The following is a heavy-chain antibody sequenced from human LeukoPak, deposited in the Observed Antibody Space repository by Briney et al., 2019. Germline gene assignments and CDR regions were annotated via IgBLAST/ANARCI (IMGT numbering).Heavy chain of an antibody. CDR2: IKQDGSEK. D-gene: IGHD1-14*01. CDR1: GFTFSDYS. Sequence: GGSLRLSCAASGFTFSDYSMSWVRQAPGKGLELVANIKQDGSEKYYVDSVKGRFTISRDNAKNSLYLQMNSLRAEDTAVYYCARNQRRLDYRGQGTLVTVSS. J-gene: IGHJ4*02. V-gene: IGHV3-7*01. CDR3: ARNQRRLDY.